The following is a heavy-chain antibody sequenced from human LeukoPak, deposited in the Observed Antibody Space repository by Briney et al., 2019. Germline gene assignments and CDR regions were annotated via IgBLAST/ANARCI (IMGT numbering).Heavy chain of an antibody. CDR1: GLTFGDNA. J-gene: IGHJ4*02. CDR2: IRNKGNGGTT. CDR3: TTGSYHESSGYRFDY. Sequence: QSGGSLRLSCTTSGLTFGDNAMSWVRQAPGKGLEWVGFIRNKGNGGTTEYAASVKGRFTISRDDSESITYLQMNSLRTEDTAVYYCTTGSYHESSGYRFDYWGQGTLVAVSS. V-gene: IGHV3-49*04. D-gene: IGHD3-22*01.